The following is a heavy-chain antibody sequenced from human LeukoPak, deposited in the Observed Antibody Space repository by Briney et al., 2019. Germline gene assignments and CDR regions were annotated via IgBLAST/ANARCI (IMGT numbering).Heavy chain of an antibody. D-gene: IGHD6-13*01. CDR3: ARRKYSSSWTYYYGMDV. CDR2: IYYTGTT. V-gene: IGHV4-39*02. Sequence: SETLSLTCTVSGGSINSRSYYWGWIRQPPGKGLEWIGSIYYTGTTNYNPPLKSRVTISADTSKNHFSLKLTSVTAADTAMYYCARRKYSSSWTYYYGMDVWGQGTTVTVSS. CDR1: GGSINSRSYY. J-gene: IGHJ6*02.